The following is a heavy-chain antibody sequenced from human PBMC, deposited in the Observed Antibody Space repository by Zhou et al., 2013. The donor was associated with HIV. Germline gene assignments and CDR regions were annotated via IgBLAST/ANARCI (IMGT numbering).Heavy chain of an antibody. D-gene: IGHD1-1*01. V-gene: IGHV1-2*02. Sequence: QVQLVQSGAEVKKPGASVKVSCKASGYTFTGYYMHWVRQAPGQGLEWMGWINPNSGGTNYAQKFQGRVTMTRDTSISTAYMELSRLRSDDTAVYYCARVADDNWNDGDFFFDYWGQGTLVTVSS. J-gene: IGHJ4*02. CDR3: ARVADDNWNDGDFFFDY. CDR2: INPNSGGT. CDR1: GYTFTGYY.